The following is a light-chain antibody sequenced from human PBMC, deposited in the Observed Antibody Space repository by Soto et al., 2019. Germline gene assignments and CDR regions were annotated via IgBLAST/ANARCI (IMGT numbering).Light chain of an antibody. CDR1: QDISNY. CDR2: GAS. J-gene: IGKJ1*01. CDR3: QKYNSAPRM. V-gene: IGKV1-27*01. Sequence: DIQMTQSPSSLSASVGDRITISCRASQDISNYLAWYQQKPGKVPKVLISGASTLESGVPSRFSGSGSGTDFTLTIDSLQPEDVETYYCQKYNSAPRMFGQGTKVDIK.